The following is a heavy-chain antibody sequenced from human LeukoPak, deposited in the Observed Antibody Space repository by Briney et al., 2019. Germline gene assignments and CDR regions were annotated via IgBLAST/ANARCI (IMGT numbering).Heavy chain of an antibody. D-gene: IGHD2-2*01. CDR3: AKSIVVVPTYFDY. CDR1: GFTFSSYG. V-gene: IGHV3-33*06. Sequence: GRSLRLSCAASGFTFSSYGMHWVRQAPGKGLEWVAVIWYDGSNKYYADSVKGRFTISRDNSKNTLYLQMNSLRAEDTAVYYCAKSIVVVPTYFDYWGQGTLVTVSS. CDR2: IWYDGSNK. J-gene: IGHJ4*02.